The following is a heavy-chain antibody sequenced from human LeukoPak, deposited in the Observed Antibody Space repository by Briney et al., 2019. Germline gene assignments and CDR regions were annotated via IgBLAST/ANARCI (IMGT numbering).Heavy chain of an antibody. Sequence: PSETLSLTCTVSGYSISSGYYWGWIRQPPGKGLEWIGSIYHSGSTYYNPSLKSRVTISVDTSKNQFSLKLSSVTAADTAVYYCARDGGYGDFLDYWGQGTLVTVSS. V-gene: IGHV4-38-2*02. D-gene: IGHD4-17*01. CDR3: ARDGGYGDFLDY. CDR2: IYHSGST. CDR1: GYSISSGYY. J-gene: IGHJ4*02.